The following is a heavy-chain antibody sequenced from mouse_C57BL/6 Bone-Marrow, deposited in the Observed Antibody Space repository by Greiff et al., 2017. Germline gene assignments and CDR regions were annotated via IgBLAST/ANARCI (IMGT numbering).Heavy chain of an antibody. D-gene: IGHD1-1*01. CDR1: GYTFTSYW. V-gene: IGHV1-64*01. J-gene: IGHJ3*01. CDR3: ARWARYYYGSSSWFAY. Sequence: VQLQQPGAELVKPGASVKLSCKASGYTFTSYWMHWVKQRPGRGLEWIGMIHPNSGSTNYNEKFKSKATLTVDKSSSTAYMQLSSLTSEDSAVYYCARWARYYYGSSSWFAYWGQGTLVTVSA. CDR2: IHPNSGST.